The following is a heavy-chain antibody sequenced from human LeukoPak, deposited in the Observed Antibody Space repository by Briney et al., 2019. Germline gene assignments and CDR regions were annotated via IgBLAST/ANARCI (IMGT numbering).Heavy chain of an antibody. Sequence: GASVKVSCKASGYTFTSYYMHWVRQAPGQGLEWMGIINPSGGSTSYAQKFQGRVTMARDMSTSTVYMELSSLRSEDTAVYYCARGITGTTSGPMGWFDPWGQGTLVTVSS. J-gene: IGHJ5*02. CDR1: GYTFTSYY. V-gene: IGHV1-46*01. CDR2: INPSGGST. D-gene: IGHD1-7*01. CDR3: ARGITGTTSGPMGWFDP.